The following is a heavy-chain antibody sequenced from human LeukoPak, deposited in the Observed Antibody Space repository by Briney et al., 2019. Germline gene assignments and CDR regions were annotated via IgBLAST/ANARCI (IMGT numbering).Heavy chain of an antibody. CDR1: GGTFSSYA. Sequence: SVKVSCKASGGTFSSYAISWVRQAPGQGLEWMGGIVPIFGTASYAQKFQGRVTITTDESTSTAYMELSSLRSEDTAVYYCARGSSGYYHYLDYWGQGTLVTVSS. D-gene: IGHD3-22*01. J-gene: IGHJ4*02. V-gene: IGHV1-69*05. CDR3: ARGSSGYYHYLDY. CDR2: IVPIFGTA.